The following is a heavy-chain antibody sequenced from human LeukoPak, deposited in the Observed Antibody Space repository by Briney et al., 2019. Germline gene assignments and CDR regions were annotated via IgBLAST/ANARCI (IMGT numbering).Heavy chain of an antibody. CDR2: ISGSGGST. V-gene: IGHV3-23*01. D-gene: IGHD3-9*01. Sequence: GGSLRLSCAASGFTFSSYGMSWVRQAPGKGLEWVSAISGSGGSTYYADSVKGRFTISRDNSKNTLYLQMNSLRAEDTAVYYCAKGVAAIFFIFDYWGQGTLVTVSS. J-gene: IGHJ4*02. CDR3: AKGVAAIFFIFDY. CDR1: GFTFSSYG.